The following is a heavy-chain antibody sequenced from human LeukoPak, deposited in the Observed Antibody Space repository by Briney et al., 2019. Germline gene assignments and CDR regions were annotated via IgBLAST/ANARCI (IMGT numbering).Heavy chain of an antibody. V-gene: IGHV4-34*01. J-gene: IGHJ4*02. CDR2: INHSGST. Sequence: EASETLSLTCAVYGGSFSGYYWSWIRQPPGKGLEWIGEINHSGSTNYNPSLKSRVAISVDTSKNQFSLKLSSVTAADTAVYYCARQSGYSSGWYEYWGQGTLVTVSS. CDR1: GGSFSGYY. CDR3: ARQSGYSSGWYEY. D-gene: IGHD6-19*01.